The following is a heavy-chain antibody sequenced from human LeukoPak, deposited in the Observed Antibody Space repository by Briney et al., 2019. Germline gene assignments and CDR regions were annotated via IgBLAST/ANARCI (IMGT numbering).Heavy chain of an antibody. CDR1: GHILSELS. D-gene: IGHD5/OR15-5a*01. J-gene: IGHJ4*02. V-gene: IGHV1-24*01. CDR3: ATEVSVVSKYFDN. Sequence: ASVKVSCKVSGHILSELSIHWVRKAPGKGLEWLGGFDPEDGEIIYAQKFQGRVTMTEDTSTDTAYMELSSLRSEDTAVYYCATEVSVVSKYFDNWGQGTLVTVPS. CDR2: FDPEDGEI.